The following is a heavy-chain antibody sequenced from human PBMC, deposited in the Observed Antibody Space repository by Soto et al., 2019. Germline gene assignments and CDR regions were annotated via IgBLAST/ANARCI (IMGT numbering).Heavy chain of an antibody. Sequence: GGALRLSGSCSGFICRDKSMHWCRYATGRGPEYISAIGGNGINTYYLDYVRGGFTISRDNSKNPLYLQMSSLRAEDTAVYYCGRSYTIAAVLDSWGQGTLVTVSS. J-gene: IGHJ4*02. V-gene: IGHV3-64D*08. CDR2: IGGNGINT. CDR1: GFICRDKS. CDR3: GRSYTIAAVLDS. D-gene: IGHD6-13*01.